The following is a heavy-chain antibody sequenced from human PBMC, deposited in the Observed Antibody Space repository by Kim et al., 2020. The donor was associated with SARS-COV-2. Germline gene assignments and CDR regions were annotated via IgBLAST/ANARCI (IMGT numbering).Heavy chain of an antibody. D-gene: IGHD3-10*01. V-gene: IGHV3-15*01. Sequence: YSAPVTGGFTISREDSKNTLYLQMNSLKTEDTAVYYCTTDYGSGSQTVDYWGQGTLVTVSS. CDR3: TTDYGSGSQTVDY. J-gene: IGHJ4*02.